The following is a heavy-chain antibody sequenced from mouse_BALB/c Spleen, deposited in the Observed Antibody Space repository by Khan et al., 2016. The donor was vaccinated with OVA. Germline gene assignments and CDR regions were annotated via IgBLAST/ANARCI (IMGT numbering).Heavy chain of an antibody. CDR3: ATLYGNPFHY. V-gene: IGHV14-3*02. D-gene: IGHD2-1*01. CDR1: GFNIKDTY. CDR2: SDPANGDT. Sequence: EVQLQQSGADLVKPGASVKLSCTASGFNIKDTYMHWVKRRPEQGLEWIGRSDPANGDTKYDPTFQGKASITADTSSNIAYLQLHSLTSEDTAVDYCATLYGNPFHYWGQGTLVTVSA. J-gene: IGHJ3*01.